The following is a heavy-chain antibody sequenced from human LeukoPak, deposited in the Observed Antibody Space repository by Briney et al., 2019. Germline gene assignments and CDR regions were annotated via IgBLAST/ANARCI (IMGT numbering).Heavy chain of an antibody. Sequence: SETLSLTCTVSGGSISSSSYYWGWIRQPPGKGLEWIGSIYYSGSTYYNPSLKSRVTISVDTSKNQFSLKLSPVTAADTAVYYCARLSLTMVRGVIITFLGGFDYWGQGTLVTVSS. CDR2: IYYSGST. D-gene: IGHD3-10*01. CDR3: ARLSLTMVRGVIITFLGGFDY. J-gene: IGHJ4*02. CDR1: GGSISSSSYY. V-gene: IGHV4-39*01.